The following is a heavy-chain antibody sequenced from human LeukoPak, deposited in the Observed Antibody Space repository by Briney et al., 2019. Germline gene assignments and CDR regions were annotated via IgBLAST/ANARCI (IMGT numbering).Heavy chain of an antibody. CDR3: ARVYEGY. CDR1: GYTFIGYY. CDR2: INPNSGGT. Sequence: ASVKFSCKASGYTFIGYYMHWVRQAPGQGLEWMGWINPNSGGTNYAQKFQGRVTMTRDTSISTAYMELRRLRSDDTAVYYCARVYEGYWGQGTLVTVSS. D-gene: IGHD3-3*01. J-gene: IGHJ4*02. V-gene: IGHV1-2*02.